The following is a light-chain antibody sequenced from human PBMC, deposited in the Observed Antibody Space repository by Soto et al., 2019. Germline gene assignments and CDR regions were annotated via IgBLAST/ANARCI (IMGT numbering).Light chain of an antibody. CDR2: GAS. CDR1: QSVSSSY. Sequence: EIVLTQSAGTLSLSPGERATLSCRASQSVSSSYLAWYQQKPGQAPRLLIYGASSRATGIPDMFSGSRSGTDFTLTISRLEPEDFAVYYCQQYGSSPSYTFGQGTKREIK. V-gene: IGKV3-20*01. CDR3: QQYGSSPSYT. J-gene: IGKJ2*01.